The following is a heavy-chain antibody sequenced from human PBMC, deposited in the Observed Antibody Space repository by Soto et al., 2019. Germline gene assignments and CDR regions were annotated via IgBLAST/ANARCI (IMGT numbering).Heavy chain of an antibody. CDR2: INPNSGGT. Sequence: ASVKVSCKASGYTFTGYYMHWVRQAPGQGLEWMGWINPNSGGTNYAQKFQGWVTMTRDTSISTAYMELSRLRSDDTAVYYCARGPTHCSSTSCYYYGMDVWGQGTTVTVSS. J-gene: IGHJ6*02. CDR1: GYTFTGYY. D-gene: IGHD2-2*01. V-gene: IGHV1-2*04. CDR3: ARGPTHCSSTSCYYYGMDV.